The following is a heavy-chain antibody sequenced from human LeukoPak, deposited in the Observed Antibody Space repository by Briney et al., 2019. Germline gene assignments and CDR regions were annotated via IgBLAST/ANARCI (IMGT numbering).Heavy chain of an antibody. V-gene: IGHV4-39*01. CDR1: GGSIISSNYC. CDR3: ASTLRFLPYRRFDY. CDR2: IYQSGSGSS. J-gene: IGHJ4*02. D-gene: IGHD3-3*01. Sequence: SETLSLTCSVSGGSIISSNYCWGWIRQPPGKGLEWIGSIYQSGSGSSYYNPSLKSRVTIFGDTSKNQFFLRLSSVTAADAAVYYCASTLRFLPYRRFDYWGQGTLVTVPS.